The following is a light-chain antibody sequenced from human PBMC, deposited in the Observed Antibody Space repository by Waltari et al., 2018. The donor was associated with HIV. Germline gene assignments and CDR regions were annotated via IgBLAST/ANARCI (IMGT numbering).Light chain of an antibody. Sequence: EVVMTQSPGTLSVSPGERATLSCRASQSVSSYLAWYQQKPGQAPRLLIYDASNRATGIPARFSGSGSGTDFTLTISSLEPEDFAVYYCQQRSNWPLFTFGPGTKVDIK. CDR3: QQRSNWPLFT. J-gene: IGKJ3*01. V-gene: IGKV3-11*01. CDR2: DAS. CDR1: QSVSSY.